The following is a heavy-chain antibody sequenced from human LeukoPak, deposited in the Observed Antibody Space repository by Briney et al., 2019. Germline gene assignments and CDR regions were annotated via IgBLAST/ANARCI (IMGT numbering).Heavy chain of an antibody. Sequence: GGSLRLSCAASGFTFSSYSMNWVRQAPGKGLEWVSSISSSSSNIYYADSVKGRFTISRDNAKNSLYLQMNSLRAEDTAVYYCSRTIAAAGQFDCWGLGTLVTVSS. V-gene: IGHV3-21*01. J-gene: IGHJ4*02. D-gene: IGHD6-13*01. CDR2: ISSSSSNI. CDR3: SRTIAAAGQFDC. CDR1: GFTFSSYS.